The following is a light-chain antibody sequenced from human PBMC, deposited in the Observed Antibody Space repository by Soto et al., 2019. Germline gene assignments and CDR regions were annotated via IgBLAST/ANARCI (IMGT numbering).Light chain of an antibody. CDR3: QQYDSSPRT. CDR2: GAS. J-gene: IGKJ4*01. CDR1: QSVSSKI. V-gene: IGKV3-20*01. Sequence: ENVLTKFSGTMSVSTWERATLSCSASQSVSSKILAWYQQKPGKAPRLLIYGASHRATGIPDRFSGSGSGTDFTLTISRLQPEDFEVYYCQQYDSSPRTFGEGTQVDIK.